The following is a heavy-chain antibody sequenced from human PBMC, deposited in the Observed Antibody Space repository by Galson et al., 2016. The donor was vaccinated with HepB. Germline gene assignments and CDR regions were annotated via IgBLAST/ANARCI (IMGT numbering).Heavy chain of an antibody. D-gene: IGHD2/OR15-2a*01. V-gene: IGHV1-69*13. J-gene: IGHJ6*02. CDR1: GGTFDNYG. Sequence: SVKVSCKASGGTFDNYGISWVRQAPGQGLEWMGGIIPLFGIANYAQKFQGRVTITADEFTTTAYMEVSSLRSEDTAMYYCARGLLKGADYYTMDVWGQGTTVTVSS. CDR2: IIPLFGIA. CDR3: ARGLLKGADYYTMDV.